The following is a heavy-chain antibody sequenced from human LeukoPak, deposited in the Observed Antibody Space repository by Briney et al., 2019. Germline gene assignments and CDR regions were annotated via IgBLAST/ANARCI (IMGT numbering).Heavy chain of an antibody. D-gene: IGHD3-22*01. CDR3: ARRGYYYDSSGYLD. CDR1: GYTFTGYY. J-gene: IGHJ4*02. CDR2: INPNSGGT. V-gene: IGHV1-2*06. Sequence: ASVKVSCKASGYTFTGYYMHWVRQAPGQGLEWMGRINPNSGGTNYAQKFQGRVTMTRDTSISTAYMELSRLRSVDTAVYYCARRGYYYDSSGYLDWGQGTLVTVSS.